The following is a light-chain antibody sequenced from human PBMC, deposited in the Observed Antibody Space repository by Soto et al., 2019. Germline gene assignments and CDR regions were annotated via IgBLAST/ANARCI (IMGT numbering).Light chain of an antibody. Sequence: IVLTQSPATLSLSPGERATLSCRASQSVSSYLAWYQQKPGQAPRLLIYDASNRATGIPDRFSGSGSGTDFTLTISRLEPEDFAVYYCQQYDSSPSWKFGQGTKVDIK. CDR3: QQYDSSPSWK. CDR1: QSVSSY. V-gene: IGKV3-11*01. CDR2: DAS. J-gene: IGKJ1*01.